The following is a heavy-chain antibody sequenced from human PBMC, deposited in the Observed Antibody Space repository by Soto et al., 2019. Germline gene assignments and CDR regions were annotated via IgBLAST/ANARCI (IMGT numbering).Heavy chain of an antibody. V-gene: IGHV1-46*03. D-gene: IGHD2-15*01. CDR2: INPSGGST. CDR1: GYTFTSYY. J-gene: IGHJ4*02. CDR3: ARGYCSGGSCYLYYFDY. Sequence: GAPVKVSCKASGYTFTSYYMHWVRQAPGQGFEWMGIINPSGGSTSYAQKFQGRVTMTRDTSTSTVYMELSSLRSEDTAVYYCARGYCSGGSCYLYYFDYWGQGTLVTVSS.